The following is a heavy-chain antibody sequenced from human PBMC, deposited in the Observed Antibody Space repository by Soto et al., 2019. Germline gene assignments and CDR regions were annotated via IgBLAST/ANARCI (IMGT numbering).Heavy chain of an antibody. CDR3: ARHVGGYDFWSGYYKLVGYYYGMDV. V-gene: IGHV5-10-1*01. J-gene: IGHJ6*02. CDR1: GYSFTSYW. Sequence: GESLKISCKGSGYSFTSYWISWVRQMPGKGLEWMGRIDPSDSYTNYSPSFQGHVTISADKSISPAYLQWSSLKASDTAMYYCARHVGGYDFWSGYYKLVGYYYGMDVWGQGTTVTVSS. D-gene: IGHD3-3*01. CDR2: IDPSDSYT.